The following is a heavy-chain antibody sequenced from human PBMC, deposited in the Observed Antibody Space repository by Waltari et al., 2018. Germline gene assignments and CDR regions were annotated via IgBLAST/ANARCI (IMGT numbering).Heavy chain of an antibody. CDR3: ARGGIVLPYYYYGMDV. J-gene: IGHJ6*02. D-gene: IGHD2-8*01. CDR2: MNPNSGNT. CDR1: GYTFTSYD. Sequence: QVQLVQSGAEVKKPGASLKVSCKASGYTFTSYDINWVRQATGQGLEWMGWMNPNSGNTGYAQKFQGRVTMTRNNAISTAYMELSSLRSEDTAVYYCARGGIVLPYYYYGMDVWGQGTTVTVSS. V-gene: IGHV1-8*01.